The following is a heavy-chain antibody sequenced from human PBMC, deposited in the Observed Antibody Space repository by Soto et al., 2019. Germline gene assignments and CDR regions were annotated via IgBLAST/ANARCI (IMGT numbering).Heavy chain of an antibody. CDR3: ARDSGTYTRGFYYYGMDV. D-gene: IGHD1-26*01. CDR2: IKQDGSEK. V-gene: IGHV3-7*01. CDR1: GFTFSSYW. Sequence: EVQLVESGGGLVQPGGSLRLSCAASGFTFSSYWMSWVRQAPGKGLEWVANIKQDGSEKYYVDSVKGRFTISRDNAXXSXNLQMNSLRAEDTAVYYCARDSGTYTRGFYYYGMDVWGQGTTVTVSS. J-gene: IGHJ6*02.